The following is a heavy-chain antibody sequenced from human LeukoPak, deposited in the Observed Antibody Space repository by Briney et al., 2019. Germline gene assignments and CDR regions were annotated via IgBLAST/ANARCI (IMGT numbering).Heavy chain of an antibody. Sequence: PSETLSLTCTVSGASVSIYYWSWIRQPPEKGLEWIGYIYYSGNTNYNPSLDSRATLTVDTSKNQFSLRLTSVTAADTAVYYCARVRVGGTFYYFDYWGQGTLVTVSS. CDR2: IYYSGNT. V-gene: IGHV4-59*02. J-gene: IGHJ4*02. D-gene: IGHD2/OR15-2a*01. CDR3: ARVRVGGTFYYFDY. CDR1: GASVSIYY.